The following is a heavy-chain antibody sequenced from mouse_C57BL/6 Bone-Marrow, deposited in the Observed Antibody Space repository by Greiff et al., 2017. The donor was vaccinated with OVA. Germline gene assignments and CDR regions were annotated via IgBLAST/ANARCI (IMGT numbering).Heavy chain of an antibody. J-gene: IGHJ1*03. D-gene: IGHD2-3*01. CDR2: IWSGGST. CDR1: GFSLTSYG. V-gene: IGHV2-2*01. CDR3: ARSMIRDWYFDV. Sequence: VKLVESGPGLVQPSQSLSITCTVSGFSLTSYGVHWVRQSPGKGLEWLGVIWSGGSTDYNAAFISRLSISKDNSKSQVFFKMNSLQADDTAIYYCARSMIRDWYFDVWGTGTTVTVSS.